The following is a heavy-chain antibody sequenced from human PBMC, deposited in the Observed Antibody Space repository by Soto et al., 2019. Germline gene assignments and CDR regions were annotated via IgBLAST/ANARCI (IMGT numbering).Heavy chain of an antibody. V-gene: IGHV1-8*01. CDR2: MNPNSGNT. D-gene: IGHD5-18*01. CDR1: GYTFTSYD. J-gene: IGHJ6*03. CDR3: AIENHSNPSYYYYSMDV. Sequence: ASVNVSCKASGYTFTSYDINWVRQATGQGLEWMGWMNPNSGNTGYAQKFQGRVTMTRNTSISTAYMELSSLRSEDTAVYYCAIENHSNPSYYYYSMDVRGKGTTAT.